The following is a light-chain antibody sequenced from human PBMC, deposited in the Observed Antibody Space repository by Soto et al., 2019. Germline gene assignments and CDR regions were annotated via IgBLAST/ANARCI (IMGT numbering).Light chain of an antibody. J-gene: IGLJ1*01. V-gene: IGLV2-14*01. Sequence: QSVLTQPASVSGSPGQSITISCTGTSSDVGNYKYVSWYQQHPGKAPKLMIYEVSNRPSGVSNRFSGSKSGNTASLTISGLQAEDETDYYCFSYTSSGTTVFGTETKGTVL. CDR1: SSDVGNYKY. CDR2: EVS. CDR3: FSYTSSGTTV.